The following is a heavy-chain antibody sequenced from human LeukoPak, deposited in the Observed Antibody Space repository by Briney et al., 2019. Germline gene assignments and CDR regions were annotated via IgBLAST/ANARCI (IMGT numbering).Heavy chain of an antibody. J-gene: IGHJ3*02. V-gene: IGHV3-21*01. CDR3: ARHSIGGNKDFDI. D-gene: IGHD4-23*01. CDR1: GFTFSSYS. CDR2: ISSSSSYI. Sequence: PGGSLRLSCAASGFTFSSYSMNWVRQAPGKGLEWVSSISSSSSYIYYADSVKGRFTISRDNAKNSLYLQMNSLRAEDTAVYYCARHSIGGNKDFDIWGQGTMVTVSS.